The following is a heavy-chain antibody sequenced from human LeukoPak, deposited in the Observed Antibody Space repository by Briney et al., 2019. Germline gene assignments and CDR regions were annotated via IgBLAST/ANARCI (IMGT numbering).Heavy chain of an antibody. Sequence: GGSLRLSCAASGFTFSNYGMSWVRQAPGKGLEWVASIKQDGSEKFYVDSVKGRFTISRDNAKNSLYLQVNSLRAEDTAVYYCAREEYSYGHFDYWGQGTLVTVSS. CDR1: GFTFSNYG. CDR2: IKQDGSEK. J-gene: IGHJ4*02. CDR3: AREEYSYGHFDY. V-gene: IGHV3-7*01. D-gene: IGHD5-18*01.